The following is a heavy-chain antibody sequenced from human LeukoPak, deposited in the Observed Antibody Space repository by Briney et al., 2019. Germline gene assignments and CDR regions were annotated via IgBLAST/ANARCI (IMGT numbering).Heavy chain of an antibody. Sequence: SETLSLTCTVSGGSISSSAYYWGWIRQPPGKGLEWIGYIYYSGSTYYNPSLKSRVTISVDTSKNQFSLKLSSVTAADTAVYYCARDLGLHVWGKGTTVTVSS. D-gene: IGHD5/OR15-5a*01. CDR1: GGSISSSAYY. V-gene: IGHV4-30-4*08. J-gene: IGHJ6*04. CDR3: ARDLGLHV. CDR2: IYYSGST.